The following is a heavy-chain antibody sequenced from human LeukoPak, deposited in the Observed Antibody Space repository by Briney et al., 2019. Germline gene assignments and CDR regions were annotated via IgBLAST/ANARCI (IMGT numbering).Heavy chain of an antibody. V-gene: IGHV4-34*01. J-gene: IGHJ4*02. CDR3: ARFSERGKRWLQLVY. CDR1: GGSFSGYY. D-gene: IGHD5-24*01. Sequence: PSETLSLTCAVYGGSFSGYYWSWIRQPPGKGLEWIGEINHSGSTNYNPSLKSRVTISVDTSKNQFSLKLSSVTAADTAVYYCARFSERGKRWLQLVYWGQGTLVTVSS. CDR2: INHSGST.